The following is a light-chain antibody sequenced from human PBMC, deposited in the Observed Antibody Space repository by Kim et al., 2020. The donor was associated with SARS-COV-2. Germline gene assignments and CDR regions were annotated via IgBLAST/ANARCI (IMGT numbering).Light chain of an antibody. Sequence: SSELTQDPAVSVALGQTVRITCQGDSLRGHYATWYQQKPGQAPTLVIYNKDTRPSGIPDRFSGSSSGNTASLTIAGAQAEDEADYYCTSRDSSGNRMVFGGGTQLTVL. CDR2: NKD. J-gene: IGLJ2*01. V-gene: IGLV3-19*01. CDR1: SLRGHY. CDR3: TSRDSSGNRMV.